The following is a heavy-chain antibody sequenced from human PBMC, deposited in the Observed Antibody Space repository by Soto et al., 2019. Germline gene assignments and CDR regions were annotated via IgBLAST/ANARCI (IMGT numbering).Heavy chain of an antibody. CDR2: IWYDGSNK. CDR1: GFTFSSYG. D-gene: IGHD3-22*01. V-gene: IGHV3-33*01. CDR3: ARGAVVRFYYDSSGYQIDAFDI. Sequence: GGSLRLSCAASGFTFSSYGMHWVLQAPGKGLEWVAVIWYDGSNKYYADSVKGRFTISRDNSKNTLYLQMNSLRAEDTAVYYCARGAVVRFYYDSSGYQIDAFDIWGQGTTVTVSS. J-gene: IGHJ3*02.